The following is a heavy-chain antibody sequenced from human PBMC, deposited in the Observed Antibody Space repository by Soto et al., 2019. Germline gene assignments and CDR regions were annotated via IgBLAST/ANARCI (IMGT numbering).Heavy chain of an antibody. CDR1: GYTFTNYA. V-gene: IGHV1-3*01. Sequence: ASVKVSCKASGYTFTNYAMHWVRQAPGQRLEWMGWIIAGNGNTKYSQKFQGRVTITRDTSASTAYMELRSLRSADTAVYYCAREGYCSSTSCFDYWGQGTLVTVSS. D-gene: IGHD2-2*01. J-gene: IGHJ4*02. CDR3: AREGYCSSTSCFDY. CDR2: IIAGNGNT.